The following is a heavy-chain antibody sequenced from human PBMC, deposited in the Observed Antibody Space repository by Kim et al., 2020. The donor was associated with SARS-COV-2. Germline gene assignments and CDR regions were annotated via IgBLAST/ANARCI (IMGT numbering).Heavy chain of an antibody. CDR1: GGSFSGYY. CDR2: INHSGST. D-gene: IGHD3-3*01. J-gene: IGHJ6*02. CDR3: ARAPVLYYDFWSGYSNRHYYYGMDV. Sequence: SETLSLTCAVYGGSFSGYYWSWIRQPPGKGLEWIGEINHSGSTNYNPSLKSRVTISVDTSKNQFSLKLSSVTAADTAVYYCARAPVLYYDFWSGYSNRHYYYGMDVWGQGTTVTVSS. V-gene: IGHV4-34*01.